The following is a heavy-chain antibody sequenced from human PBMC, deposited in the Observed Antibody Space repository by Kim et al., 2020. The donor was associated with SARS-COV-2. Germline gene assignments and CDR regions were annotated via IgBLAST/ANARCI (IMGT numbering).Heavy chain of an antibody. CDR3: ARVSYSYGGGMDV. J-gene: IGHJ6*02. D-gene: IGHD5-18*01. V-gene: IGHV3-48*02. Sequence: GYTVKGRFTISRDNAKNSMYLQRSSLRDEDTAVYYCARVSYSYGGGMDVWGQGTTVTVSS.